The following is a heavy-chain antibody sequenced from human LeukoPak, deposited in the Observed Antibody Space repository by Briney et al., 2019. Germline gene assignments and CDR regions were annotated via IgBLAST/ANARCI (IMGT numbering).Heavy chain of an antibody. V-gene: IGHV3-11*05. J-gene: IGHJ6*02. CDR3: ARGHYGMDV. CDR1: GFTFSGYS. CDR2: ISSSSSYT. Sequence: GGSLRLSCAASGFTFSGYSMNWVRQAPGKGLEWVSYISSSSSYTKYADSVKGRFTISRDNAKNSVYLQMNSLRAEDTAVYYRARGHYGMDVWGQGTTVTVSS.